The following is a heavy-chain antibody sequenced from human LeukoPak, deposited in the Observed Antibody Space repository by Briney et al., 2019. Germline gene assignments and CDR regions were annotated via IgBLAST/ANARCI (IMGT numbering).Heavy chain of an antibody. Sequence: GGSLRLSCAASGFTFSGSVMHWVRQAAGKVLGWVGRIRSKRTNYATAYSASVKGRFTISTDDSKNTVSLHMDSLKTEDTALYYCSRLEDSSPIEVALDIWGQGTVVTVSS. J-gene: IGHJ3*02. V-gene: IGHV3-73*01. CDR1: GFTFSGSV. CDR3: SRLEDSSPIEVALDI. D-gene: IGHD6-13*01. CDR2: IRSKRTNYAT.